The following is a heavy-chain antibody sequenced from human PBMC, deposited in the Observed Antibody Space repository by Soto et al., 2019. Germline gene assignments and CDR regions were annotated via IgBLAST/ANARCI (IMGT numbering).Heavy chain of an antibody. J-gene: IGHJ4*02. CDR1: GITLSDAR. V-gene: IGHV3-15*07. D-gene: IGHD3-10*01. CDR2: IKSGTP. Sequence: EVQLVESGGDLVKPGGSLKLSCAASGITLSDARMNWVRQGPGKGLEWVGSIKSGTPDYAVPVKGRFTISRDDSKNTLYLQMNNMQTEDTAVYYCSTGGYVSGLDSWGQGTQVTVSS. CDR3: STGGYVSGLDS.